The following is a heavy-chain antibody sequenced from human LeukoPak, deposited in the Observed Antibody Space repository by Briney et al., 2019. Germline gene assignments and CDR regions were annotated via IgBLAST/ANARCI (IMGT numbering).Heavy chain of an antibody. V-gene: IGHV4-59*11. J-gene: IGHJ4*02. Sequence: PSETLSLTCDVSGDSMNSHYWSWIRQPPGKGRECVGYIHSSGRTNQNPSLKSRVTLSVDTSKNQFSLTLNSVTAADTAVYYCARAVLMETTMFIGDWGQGTLVTVSS. CDR3: ARAVLMETTMFIGD. D-gene: IGHD3-10*02. CDR2: IHSSGRT. CDR1: GDSMNSHY.